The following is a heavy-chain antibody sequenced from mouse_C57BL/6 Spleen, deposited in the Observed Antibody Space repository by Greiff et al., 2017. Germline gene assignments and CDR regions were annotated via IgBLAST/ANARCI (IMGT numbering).Heavy chain of an antibody. CDR1: GFTFSDYG. CDR2: ISSGSSTI. J-gene: IGHJ4*01. CDR3: ARFDYDGVYAMDY. V-gene: IGHV5-17*01. Sequence: EVMLVESGGGLVKPGGSLKLSCAASGFTFSDYGMHWVRQAPEKGLEWVAYISSGSSTIYYADTVKGRFTISRDNAKNTLFLQMTSLRSEDTAMYYCARFDYDGVYAMDYWGQGTSVTVSS. D-gene: IGHD2-4*01.